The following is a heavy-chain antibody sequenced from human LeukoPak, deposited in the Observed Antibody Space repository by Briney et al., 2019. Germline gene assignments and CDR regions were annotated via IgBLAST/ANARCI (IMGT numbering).Heavy chain of an antibody. Sequence: ASVTVSFTASGYTFTGFDINWVRQATGQGLEWMGWMNPNSGNTGYAQKFQGRVTMTRNTSISTAYMELSSLRSEDTAVYYCARGWLGSSWYYFDYWGQGTLVTVSS. CDR3: ARGWLGSSWYYFDY. D-gene: IGHD6-13*01. CDR1: GYTFTGFD. CDR2: MNPNSGNT. J-gene: IGHJ4*02. V-gene: IGHV1-8*01.